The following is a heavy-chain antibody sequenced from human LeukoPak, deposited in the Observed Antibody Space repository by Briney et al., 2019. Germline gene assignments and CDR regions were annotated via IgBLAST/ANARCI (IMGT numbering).Heavy chain of an antibody. CDR2: INHSGST. J-gene: IGHJ5*02. D-gene: IGHD1-14*01. Sequence: PSETLSLTCAVYGGSFSGYYWSWIRQPPGKGLEWIGEINHSGSTNYNPSLKSRVTISVDTSKNQFSLKLSSVTAADTAVYYCARGPGGSFDPWGQGTLVTVSS. CDR1: GGSFSGYY. CDR3: ARGPGGSFDP. V-gene: IGHV4-34*01.